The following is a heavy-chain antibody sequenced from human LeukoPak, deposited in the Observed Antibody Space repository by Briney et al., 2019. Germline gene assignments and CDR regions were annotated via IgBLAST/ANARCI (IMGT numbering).Heavy chain of an antibody. CDR2: IGTISDT. V-gene: IGHV3-13*01. Sequence: TGGSLRLSCAASGFTFSIYDMHCVRQVAGEGLEWVSSIGTISDTFYPDSVKGRFTISRDNAKNSLYLQMNSRRADDTAVYHCARATVIGMVPVPGFMDVWGKGTAVTVSS. CDR3: ARATVIGMVPVPGFMDV. D-gene: IGHD2-21*01. J-gene: IGHJ6*03. CDR1: GFTFSIYD.